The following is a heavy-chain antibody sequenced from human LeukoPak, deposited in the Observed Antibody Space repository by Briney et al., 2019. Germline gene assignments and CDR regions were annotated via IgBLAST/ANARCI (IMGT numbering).Heavy chain of an antibody. CDR1: GFTFDDYA. CDR2: ISWNSGSI. V-gene: IGHV3-9*01. CDR3: AKDLARYFDWFPTYYYYGMDV. J-gene: IGHJ6*02. Sequence: PGGSLRLSCAASGFTFDDYAMHWVRQAPGKGLEWVSGISWNSGSIGYADSVKGRFTISRDNAKNSLYLQMNSLRAEDTALYYCAKDLARYFDWFPTYYYYGMDVWGQGTTVTVSS. D-gene: IGHD3-9*01.